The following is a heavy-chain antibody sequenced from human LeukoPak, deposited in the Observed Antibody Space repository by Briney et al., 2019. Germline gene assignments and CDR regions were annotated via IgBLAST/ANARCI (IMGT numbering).Heavy chain of an antibody. CDR1: GFAFSSYA. CDR3: AKDRGHCTNGVCHNYYYMDV. V-gene: IGHV3-23*01. D-gene: IGHD2-8*01. Sequence: GGSLRLSCAASGFAFSSYAMRWVRRAPGKGLEWVSSISGSGDRRDSADSVKGRFTISRDNSKNTLYLVMYSLRAEDTAVYYCAKDRGHCTNGVCHNYYYMDVWGKGTTVTVS. CDR2: ISGSGDRR. J-gene: IGHJ6*03.